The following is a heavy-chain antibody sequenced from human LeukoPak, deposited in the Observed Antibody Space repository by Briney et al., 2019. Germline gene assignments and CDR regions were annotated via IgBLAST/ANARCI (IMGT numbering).Heavy chain of an antibody. CDR1: GFTFSSYA. Sequence: PGGSLRLSCAASGFTFSSYAMNWVRQAPGKGLEWVAGISRSGGSTYYADSVKGRFTISRDTSKNTLYLNMTSLRHEDTAVYYCAKVYFYFRSTDESGAFDIWGQGTMVTVSS. CDR2: ISRSGGST. CDR3: AKVYFYFRSTDESGAFDI. V-gene: IGHV3-23*01. J-gene: IGHJ3*02. D-gene: IGHD3-3*01.